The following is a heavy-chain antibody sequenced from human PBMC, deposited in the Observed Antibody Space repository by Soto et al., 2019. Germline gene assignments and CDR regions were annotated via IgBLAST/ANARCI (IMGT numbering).Heavy chain of an antibody. CDR1: GFSVSSKY. Sequence: EVQLVESGGGLIQPGGSLRLSCAASGFSVSSKYMSWVRQAPGKGLEWVSVIYTDGRTFYAESVKGRFTISRDNSEKTIYLQMNSLRAEDTAVYYCGRGQTVGVTAPDSWGQGTLVTVSS. CDR3: GRGQTVGVTAPDS. J-gene: IGHJ4*02. D-gene: IGHD1-26*01. CDR2: IYTDGRT. V-gene: IGHV3-53*01.